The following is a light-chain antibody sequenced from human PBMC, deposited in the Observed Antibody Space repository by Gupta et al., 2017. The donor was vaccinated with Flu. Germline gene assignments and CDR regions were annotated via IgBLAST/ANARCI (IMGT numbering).Light chain of an antibody. V-gene: IGLV2-14*01. CDR1: ISDIGAYIY. Sequence: SITIACTGSISDIGAYIYVSWYQQHTGKAPKLIIYEVTNRPAGVSTRFSAAKSGNTASLTISGLQTEDEADYYCTSYAANNNWVFGGGTKLTVL. CDR2: EVT. J-gene: IGLJ3*02. CDR3: TSYAANNNWV.